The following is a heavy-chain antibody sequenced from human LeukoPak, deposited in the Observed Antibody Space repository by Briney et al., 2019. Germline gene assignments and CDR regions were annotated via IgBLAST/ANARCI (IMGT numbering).Heavy chain of an antibody. CDR3: ARDHYYDILTGYYPPLYYGMDV. CDR2: ISAYNGNT. V-gene: IGHV1-18*01. D-gene: IGHD3-9*01. Sequence: ASVKVSCKASGYTFTSYGISWVRQAPGQGLEWMGWISAYNGNTNYAQKLQGRVTMTTDTSTSTAYMELRSPRSDDTAVYYCARDHYYDILTGYYPPLYYGMDVWGKGTTVTVSS. J-gene: IGHJ6*04. CDR1: GYTFTSYG.